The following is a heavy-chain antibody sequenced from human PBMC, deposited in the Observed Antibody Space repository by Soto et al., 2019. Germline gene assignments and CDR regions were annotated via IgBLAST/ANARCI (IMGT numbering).Heavy chain of an antibody. CDR2: IYYSGST. Sequence: SETLSLTCTVSGGSISSYYWGWIRQPPGKGLEWIGYIYYSGSTNYNPSLKSRVTISVDTSKNQFSLKLSSVTAADTAVYYCARDRRDGYNYLDWYFDLWGRGTLVTVS. V-gene: IGHV4-59*01. CDR3: ARDRRDGYNYLDWYFDL. CDR1: GGSISSYY. D-gene: IGHD5-12*01. J-gene: IGHJ2*01.